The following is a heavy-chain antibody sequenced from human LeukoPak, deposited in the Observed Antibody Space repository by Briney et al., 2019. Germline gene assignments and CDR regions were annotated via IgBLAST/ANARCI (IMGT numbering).Heavy chain of an antibody. D-gene: IGHD3-22*01. CDR2: IYYSGST. J-gene: IGHJ3*02. CDR3: ARDRWDYYDSSGLSDAFDI. V-gene: IGHV4-59*01. Sequence: SETLSLTCTVSGGSISSYYWSWIRQPPGKGLEWIGYIYYSGSTNYNPSLKSRVTISVDTSKNQFSLKLSSVTAADTAVYYCARDRWDYYDSSGLSDAFDIWGQGTMVTVSS. CDR1: GGSISSYY.